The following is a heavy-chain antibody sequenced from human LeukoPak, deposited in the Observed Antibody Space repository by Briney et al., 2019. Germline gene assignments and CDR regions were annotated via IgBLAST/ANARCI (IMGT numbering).Heavy chain of an antibody. CDR1: RFNFRDAW. D-gene: IGHD1-26*01. CDR3: TTDEGGP. V-gene: IGHV3-15*01. CDR2: IKSKTDSGTT. J-gene: IGHJ5*02. Sequence: GGSLRLSCTASRFNFRDAWMTWVRQAPGKGLEWVGRIKSKTDSGTTDYAAPVKGRFTFSRDDSKNTLYLQMNSLKTEGTGVYYCTTDEGGPWGQGTLVTVSS.